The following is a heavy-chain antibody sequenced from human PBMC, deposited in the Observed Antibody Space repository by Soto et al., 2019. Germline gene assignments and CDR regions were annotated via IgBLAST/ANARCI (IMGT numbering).Heavy chain of an antibody. Sequence: EVQLVESGGGLVKPGESLRLSCAASGFTFSNAWMNWVRQAPGKGLEWVGRIKSKTAGGTTGYAAPVKGRFTISIDDSQNTLYLPMNSLKTEDTAVYYCTTDGSIASRPSLGYWGQGTLVTVSS. D-gene: IGHD6-6*01. V-gene: IGHV3-15*07. CDR3: TTDGSIASRPSLGY. CDR1: GFTFSNAW. J-gene: IGHJ4*02. CDR2: IKSKTAGGTT.